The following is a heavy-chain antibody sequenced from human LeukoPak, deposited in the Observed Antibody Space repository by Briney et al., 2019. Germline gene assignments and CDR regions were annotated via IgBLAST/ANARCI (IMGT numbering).Heavy chain of an antibody. CDR2: VNPNSGDT. CDR3: ARGMTKYYDNSGSDY. Sequence: ASVKVSCKASGYTFVAHYMHWVRQAPGQGLEWVGWVNPNSGDTNYAPKFLARVTMTRDTSINTAYMELSRLRSDDTAVYYCARGMTKYYDNSGSDYWGQGSLVTVSS. D-gene: IGHD6-19*01. V-gene: IGHV1-2*02. J-gene: IGHJ4*02. CDR1: GYTFVAHY.